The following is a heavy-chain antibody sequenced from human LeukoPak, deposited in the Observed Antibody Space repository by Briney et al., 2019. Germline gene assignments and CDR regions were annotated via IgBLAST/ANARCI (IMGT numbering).Heavy chain of an antibody. D-gene: IGHD6-19*01. CDR1: GGSISSYY. Sequence: PSETLSLTCTVSGGSISSYYWSWIRQPPGKGLEWIGYIYYSGSTNYNPSLKSRVTISVDTSKNQFSLKLSSVTAADTAVYYCARDEGSAVAGLDYWGQGTLVTVSS. CDR2: IYYSGST. J-gene: IGHJ4*02. CDR3: ARDEGSAVAGLDY. V-gene: IGHV4-59*01.